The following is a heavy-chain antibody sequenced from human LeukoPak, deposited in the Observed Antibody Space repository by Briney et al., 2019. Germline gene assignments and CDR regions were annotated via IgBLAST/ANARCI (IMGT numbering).Heavy chain of an antibody. J-gene: IGHJ4*02. Sequence: SETLSLTCTVSGGSISSYYWSWIRQPPGKGLEWIGYIYYSGSTNYNPSLKSRVTIPVDTSKNQFSLKLSSVTAADTAVYYCARGRYYYGSGTHHLDYWGQGTLVTVSS. D-gene: IGHD3-10*01. V-gene: IGHV4-59*01. CDR2: IYYSGST. CDR3: ARGRYYYGSGTHHLDY. CDR1: GGSISSYY.